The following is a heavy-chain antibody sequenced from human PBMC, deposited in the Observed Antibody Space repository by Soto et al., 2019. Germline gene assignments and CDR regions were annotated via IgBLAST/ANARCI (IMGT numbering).Heavy chain of an antibody. CDR2: ITGSGDSA. Sequence: EVQLSESGGGLVQPGGSLRLSCAASGFSFSSHAMTWVRQAPGKGLEWVSAITGSGDSAYYAASVKGRFTLSRDNSKNTLYLQMNSLRAEDTAVYYCARYPSWGGYYGMDVWGQGTTVTVSS. CDR1: GFSFSSHA. CDR3: ARYPSWGGYYGMDV. D-gene: IGHD3-16*01. J-gene: IGHJ6*02. V-gene: IGHV3-23*01.